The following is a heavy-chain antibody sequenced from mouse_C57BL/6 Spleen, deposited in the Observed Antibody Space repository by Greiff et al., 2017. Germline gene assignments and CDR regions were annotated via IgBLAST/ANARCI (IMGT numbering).Heavy chain of an antibody. CDR3: ANSNYLDFDV. CDR2: INPSNGGT. J-gene: IGHJ1*03. V-gene: IGHV1-53*01. Sequence: QVQLQQPGTELVKPGASVKLSCKASGYTFTSYWMHWVKQRPGQGLEWIGYINPSNGGTNYNEKFKSKATLTVDKASSTAYMQHSSLTSGDSAVYYCANSNYLDFDVWGTGTTVTVSS. D-gene: IGHD2-5*01. CDR1: GYTFTSYW.